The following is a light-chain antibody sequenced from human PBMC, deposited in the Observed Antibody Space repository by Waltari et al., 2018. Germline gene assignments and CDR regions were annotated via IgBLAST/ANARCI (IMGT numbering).Light chain of an antibody. CDR1: SSNIGSNS. Sequence: QSVLTQPPSASGTPGQSVTISCSGSSSNIGSNSVNWYQQLPGSAPKLLIYNDEHRTSVVHDRFSGSKSGTSASLAISGLQSEDEADYYCAAWDDSLNGWVFGGGTKLTVL. J-gene: IGLJ3*02. V-gene: IGLV1-44*01. CDR3: AAWDDSLNGWV. CDR2: NDE.